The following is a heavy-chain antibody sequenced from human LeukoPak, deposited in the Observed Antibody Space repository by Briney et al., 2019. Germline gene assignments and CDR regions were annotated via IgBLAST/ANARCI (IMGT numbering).Heavy chain of an antibody. J-gene: IGHJ4*02. CDR2: ISGSGAAT. CDR1: HFTFNAYA. V-gene: IGHV3-23*01. Sequence: GGSLTLSCATAHFTFNAYAMTWVRQAPGKGLEGVSAISGSGAATYYADSVKGRFTISRDNSKSTLYLQMSNLRDEATAIYYCARTYSSGRDFAYWGQGTLVTVSS. D-gene: IGHD6-19*01. CDR3: ARTYSSGRDFAY.